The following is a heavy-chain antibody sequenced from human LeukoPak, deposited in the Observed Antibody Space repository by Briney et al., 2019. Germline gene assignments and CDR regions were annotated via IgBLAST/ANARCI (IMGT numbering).Heavy chain of an antibody. CDR1: GGSISSGSYY. V-gene: IGHV4-61*02. CDR3: ARGLVAVTTRGGYFDY. Sequence: SQTLSLTCTVSGGSISSGSYYWRWIRQPAGKGLEWIGRIYTSGSTNYNPSLKSRVTISVDTSKNQFSLKLSSVTAADTAVYYCARGLVAVTTRGGYFDYWGQGTLVTVSS. CDR2: IYTSGST. D-gene: IGHD4-11*01. J-gene: IGHJ4*02.